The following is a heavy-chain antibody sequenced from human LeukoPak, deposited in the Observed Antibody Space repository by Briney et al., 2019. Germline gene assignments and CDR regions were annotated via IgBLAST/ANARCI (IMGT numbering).Heavy chain of an antibody. V-gene: IGHV1-2*02. CDR1: GYTFGNYG. J-gene: IGHJ4*02. Sequence: GVSVKVSCKAAGYTFGNYGIKWVRQAPGQGLEGMGWINPNSGGTNYAQKFQGRVTMTRDTSISTAYMEPSRLRSDDTAVYYCARRTYCSGGSCYWGRGYYFDYWGQGTLVTVSS. CDR3: ARRTYCSGGSCYWGRGYYFDY. CDR2: INPNSGGT. D-gene: IGHD2-15*01.